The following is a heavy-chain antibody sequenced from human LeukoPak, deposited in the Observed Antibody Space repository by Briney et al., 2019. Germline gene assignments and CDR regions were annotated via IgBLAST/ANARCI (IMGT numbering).Heavy chain of an antibody. D-gene: IGHD6-13*01. CDR1: GGSISSGDYY. Sequence: PSQTLSLTCTVSGGSISSGDYYWSWIRQPPGKGLEWIGYIYYSGSTYYSPSLKSRVTISVDTSKNQFSLKLSSVTAADTAVYYCARGAAAAVNFDYWGQGTLVTVSS. V-gene: IGHV4-30-4*01. J-gene: IGHJ4*02. CDR2: IYYSGST. CDR3: ARGAAAAVNFDY.